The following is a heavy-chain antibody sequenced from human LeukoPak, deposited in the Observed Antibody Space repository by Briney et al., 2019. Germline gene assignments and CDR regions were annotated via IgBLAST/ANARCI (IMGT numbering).Heavy chain of an antibody. CDR3: ARNYGSSWLDN. CDR2: TYYRAKWYN. Sequence: SQTLSLTCAISGDSVSSDSASWNWLRQSPSRGLEWLGRTYYRAKWYNDYAVSLKSRMNIDPDTSKNHFSLHLNSVTPEDTAVYYCARNYGSSWLDNWGQGTLVTVSS. D-gene: IGHD6-13*01. J-gene: IGHJ4*02. CDR1: GDSVSSDSAS. V-gene: IGHV6-1*01.